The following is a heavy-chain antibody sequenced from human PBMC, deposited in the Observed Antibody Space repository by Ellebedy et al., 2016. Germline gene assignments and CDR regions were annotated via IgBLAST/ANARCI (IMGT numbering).Heavy chain of an antibody. J-gene: IGHJ5*02. V-gene: IGHV4-31*03. D-gene: IGHD3-10*01. Sequence: SETLSLTXTVSGGSISSGGYYWSWIRQHPGKGLEWIGYIYYSGSTYYNPSLKSRVTISVDTSKNQFSLKLSSVTAADTAVYYCARRPMVRGVISWFDPWGQGTLVTVSS. CDR3: ARRPMVRGVISWFDP. CDR2: IYYSGST. CDR1: GGSISSGGYY.